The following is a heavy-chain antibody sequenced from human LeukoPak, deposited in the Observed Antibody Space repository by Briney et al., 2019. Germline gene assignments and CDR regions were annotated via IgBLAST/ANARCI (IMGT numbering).Heavy chain of an antibody. Sequence: SETLSLTCTVSGGSISSYYWSWIRQPPGKGLEWIGYIYYSGSTNYNPSLKSRVTISVDTSKNQFSLKLSSVTAADTAVNYCARHGVYCSSTSCSRSYYYGMDVWGQGTTVTVSS. CDR3: ARHGVYCSSTSCSRSYYYGMDV. CDR2: IYYSGST. D-gene: IGHD2-2*01. CDR1: GGSISSYY. J-gene: IGHJ6*02. V-gene: IGHV4-59*08.